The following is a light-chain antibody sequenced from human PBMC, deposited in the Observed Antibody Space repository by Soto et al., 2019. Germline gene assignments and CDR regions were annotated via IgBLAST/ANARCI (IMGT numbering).Light chain of an antibody. J-gene: IGKJ1*01. CDR2: KAS. Sequence: DIQMTPSPSSLSASVGDRVTIICRASQSISSWLAWYQQKPGRAPKLLIYKASSLESGVPSRFSGSGSGTEFTLTISSLQPDDFATYYCQQYNSYPVTFGQGTKVDNK. CDR3: QQYNSYPVT. CDR1: QSISSW. V-gene: IGKV1-5*03.